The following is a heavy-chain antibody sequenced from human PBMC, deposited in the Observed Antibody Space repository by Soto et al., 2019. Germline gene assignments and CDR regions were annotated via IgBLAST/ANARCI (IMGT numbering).Heavy chain of an antibody. CDR2: FDPEDGET. CDR3: AKDRNSIGATVRFDP. D-gene: IGHD4-17*01. J-gene: IGHJ5*02. CDR1: GYTLTELS. Sequence: ASVKVSCKVSGYTLTELSMHWVRQAPGKGLGWMGGFDPEDGETIYAQKFQGRVTMTEDTSTDTLYLQMNSLRVEDTAIYYCAKDRNSIGATVRFDPWGLGTLVTVSS. V-gene: IGHV1-24*01.